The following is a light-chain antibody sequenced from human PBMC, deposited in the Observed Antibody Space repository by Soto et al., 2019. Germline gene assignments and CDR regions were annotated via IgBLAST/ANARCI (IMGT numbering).Light chain of an antibody. J-gene: IGLJ1*01. Sequence: QSALTQPASVSGSPGQSITISCTGASSDVGTYNLVSWYQQHPGKAPKLMIYEVSKRPSGVSNRFSGSKSGNTASLTISGLQAEDEADYYCCSYAGSNTLYVFGTGPKVTVL. V-gene: IGLV2-23*02. CDR1: SSDVGTYNL. CDR2: EVS. CDR3: CSYAGSNTLYV.